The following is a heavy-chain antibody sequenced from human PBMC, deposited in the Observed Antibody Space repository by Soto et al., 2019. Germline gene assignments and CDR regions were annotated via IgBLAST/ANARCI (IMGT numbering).Heavy chain of an antibody. D-gene: IGHD6-13*01. Sequence: NPSETLSLTCTVSGGSISTYYWSWIRQPPGKGLEWIGYINYSGRTNYNPSLKSRVTMSLDTSKNQFSLKLRSVTAADTAVFYCARYAGSSWFDYWGQGTLVTAPQ. CDR2: INYSGRT. CDR3: ARYAGSSWFDY. CDR1: GGSISTYY. V-gene: IGHV4-59*01. J-gene: IGHJ4*02.